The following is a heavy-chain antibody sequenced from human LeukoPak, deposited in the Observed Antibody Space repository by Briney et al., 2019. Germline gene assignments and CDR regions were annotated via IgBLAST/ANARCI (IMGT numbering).Heavy chain of an antibody. CDR3: ARDQYGKDAFDI. CDR2: ISSSSSYI. V-gene: IGHV3-21*01. D-gene: IGHD4-17*01. Sequence: GGSLRLSCAASGFTFSSYSMNWVRQAPGKGLEWVSSISSSSSYIYYADSVKGRFTISRDNAKNSLYLQMNSLRAEDTAVYYCARDQYGKDAFDIWGQGTMVTVSS. J-gene: IGHJ3*02. CDR1: GFTFSSYS.